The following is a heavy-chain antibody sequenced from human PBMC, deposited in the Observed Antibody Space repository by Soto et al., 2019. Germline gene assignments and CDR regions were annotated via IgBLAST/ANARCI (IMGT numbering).Heavy chain of an antibody. CDR1: GYTFTTYG. V-gene: IGHV1-3*01. D-gene: IGHD6-25*01. J-gene: IGHJ3*02. CDR2: ISAGSGNT. CDR3: ARVHAARDAFDI. Sequence: ASVKVSCKASGYTFTTYGLHWVRQAPGQRLEWMGWISAGSGNTKYSQNFQGRVTITRDTSASTAYVELSSLRSEDTAVYYCARVHAARDAFDIWGQGTMVTVSS.